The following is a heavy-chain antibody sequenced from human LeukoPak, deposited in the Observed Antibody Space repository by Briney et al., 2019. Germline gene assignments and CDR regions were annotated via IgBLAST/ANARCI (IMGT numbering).Heavy chain of an antibody. CDR2: INSDGTGT. Sequence: PGGSLRLSCAASGFTFSSNWMHWVRQAPGKGLVWVSRINSDGTGTTYADSVKGRFTISRDNAKNTLYLQMNSLRAEDTAVYYCARDALDRQGWTPPYYYYYYMDVWGKGTTVTVSS. D-gene: IGHD1-1*01. CDR3: ARDALDRQGWTPPYYYYYYMDV. V-gene: IGHV3-74*01. J-gene: IGHJ6*03. CDR1: GFTFSSNW.